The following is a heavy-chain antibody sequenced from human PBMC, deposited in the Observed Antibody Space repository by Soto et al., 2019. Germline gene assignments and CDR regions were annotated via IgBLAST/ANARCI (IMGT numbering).Heavy chain of an antibody. CDR1: GFTFSSST. D-gene: IGHD1-26*01. Sequence: QVQLVESGGGVVQPGRSLRLSCAASGFTFSSSTMYWVRQAPGKGLEWVAIISSDENNKYCADSVKGRFIISRDSSKNTLYLQINSLRPEDTAVYYCARGGGGKWEPWGQGTLVTVSS. V-gene: IGHV3-30-3*01. CDR3: ARGGGGKWEP. CDR2: ISSDENNK. J-gene: IGHJ4*02.